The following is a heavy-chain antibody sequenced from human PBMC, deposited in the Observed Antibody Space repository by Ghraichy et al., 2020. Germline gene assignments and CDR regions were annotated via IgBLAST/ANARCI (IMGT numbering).Heavy chain of an antibody. CDR1: GGSFSGYY. V-gene: IGHV4-34*01. CDR2: INRSGST. Sequence: SETRSLTCAVYGGSFSGYYWSWIRQPPGKGLEWIGEINRSGSTNYNPSLKSRVTISVDTSKNQFSLKLSSVTAADTAVYYFAGCHEYYYDSSGSSTTYYYYYMDVWGKGTTVTVSS. D-gene: IGHD3-22*01. CDR3: AGCHEYYYDSSGSSTTYYYYYMDV. J-gene: IGHJ6*03.